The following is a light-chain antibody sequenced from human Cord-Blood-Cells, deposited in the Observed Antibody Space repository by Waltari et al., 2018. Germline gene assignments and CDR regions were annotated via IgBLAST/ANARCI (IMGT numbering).Light chain of an antibody. Sequence: SYVLPQPPSVSVAPGKTARITCGGNNIGSKSVHCYQQKPGQAPVLVIYYDSDRPSGIPERFSGSNCGNTATLTISRVEAGDEADYYCQVWDSSSDHWVFGGGTKLTVL. CDR3: QVWDSSSDHWV. J-gene: IGLJ3*02. CDR2: YDS. V-gene: IGLV3-21*04. CDR1: NIGSKS.